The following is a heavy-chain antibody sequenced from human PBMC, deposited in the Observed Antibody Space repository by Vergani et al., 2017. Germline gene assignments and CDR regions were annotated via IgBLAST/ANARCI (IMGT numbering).Heavy chain of an antibody. CDR3: ARLGYCSSTSCYRWFDP. J-gene: IGHJ5*02. CDR1: GFTFSSYA. D-gene: IGHD2-2*01. V-gene: IGHV3-30*14. Sequence: VQLVESGGGLVKPGGSLRLSCAASGFTFSSYAMHWVRQAPGKGLEWVAVISYDGSNKYYADSVKGRFTISRHNSKNTLYLQMNSLRAEDTAVYYCARLGYCSSTSCYRWFDPWGQGTLVTVSS. CDR2: ISYDGSNK.